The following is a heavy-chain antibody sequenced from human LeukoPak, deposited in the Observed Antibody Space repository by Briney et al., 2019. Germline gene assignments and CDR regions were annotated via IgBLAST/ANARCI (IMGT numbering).Heavy chain of an antibody. D-gene: IGHD1-26*01. V-gene: IGHV3-23*01. Sequence: GGSLRLSCAASGFTFSNYDMSWVRQAPWSGLEWVSGITGSGGSTYYADSVKGRFTVSRDNSKNTLYLQMSSLRAEDTAVYFCAKNVVGITDWGQGTLLTVSS. CDR3: AKNVVGITD. CDR1: GFTFSNYD. J-gene: IGHJ1*01. CDR2: ITGSGGST.